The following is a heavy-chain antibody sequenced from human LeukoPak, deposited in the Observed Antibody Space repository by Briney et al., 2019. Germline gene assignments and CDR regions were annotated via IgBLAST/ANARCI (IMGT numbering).Heavy chain of an antibody. CDR3: AIFNYGDLDY. CDR2: VYPGDSDT. Sequence: GESLKISCKGSGYTFTTFWIGWVRQMPGKGLEWMGIVYPGDSDTRYSPSFQGQVTISADKSISTAYLQWSSLKASDTAMYYCAIFNYGDLDYWGQGTLVTVSS. V-gene: IGHV5-51*01. J-gene: IGHJ4*02. D-gene: IGHD4-17*01. CDR1: GYTFTTFW.